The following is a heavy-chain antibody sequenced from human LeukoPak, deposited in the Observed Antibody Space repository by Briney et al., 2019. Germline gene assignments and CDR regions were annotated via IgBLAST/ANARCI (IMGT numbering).Heavy chain of an antibody. V-gene: IGHV3-9*01. D-gene: IGHD3-22*01. CDR3: AKDPIPYYYDSSEGIFDY. J-gene: IGHJ4*02. Sequence: SGGSLRLSCAASGFTFYDYAMHWVRQAPGKGLEWVSGISWNSGSIGYADSVKGRFTISRDNAKNSLYLQMNSLRAEDTAVYYCAKDPIPYYYDSSEGIFDYWGQGTLVTVSS. CDR2: ISWNSGSI. CDR1: GFTFYDYA.